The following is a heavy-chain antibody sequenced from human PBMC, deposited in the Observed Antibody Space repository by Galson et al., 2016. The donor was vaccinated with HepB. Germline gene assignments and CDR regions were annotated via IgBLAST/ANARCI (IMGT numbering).Heavy chain of an antibody. D-gene: IGHD6-13*01. V-gene: IGHV3-21*01. CDR3: ARVREQQLLDAFDI. J-gene: IGHJ3*02. CDR1: GFTFTRDN. CDR2: ISSGSSYI. Sequence: SMRLSCATSGFTFTRDNMNWVRKAPGKGLEWVSSISSGSSYISYADSVKGRFTISRDNCKKSLYLQMNSLRPEDTAVYYCARVREQQLLDAFDIWGQGTMVTVSS.